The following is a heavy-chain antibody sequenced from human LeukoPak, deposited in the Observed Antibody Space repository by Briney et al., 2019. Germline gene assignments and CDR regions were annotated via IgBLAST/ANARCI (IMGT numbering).Heavy chain of an antibody. CDR3: ARDRLEDGYNYIYFDY. D-gene: IGHD5-24*01. Sequence: PSETLSLTCTVSGYSISSGYYWGWIRQPPGKGLEWIGSIYHSGRTFYNPSLKSRVTISVDTSKNQFSLKLASVTAADTAVYYCARDRLEDGYNYIYFDYWGQGTLVTVSS. V-gene: IGHV4-38-2*02. CDR1: GYSISSGYY. CDR2: IYHSGRT. J-gene: IGHJ4*02.